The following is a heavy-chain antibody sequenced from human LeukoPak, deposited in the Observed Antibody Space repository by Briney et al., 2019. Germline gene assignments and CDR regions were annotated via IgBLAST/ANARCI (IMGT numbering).Heavy chain of an antibody. CDR3: AKDNGGYCSSTSCYYA. J-gene: IGHJ4*02. V-gene: IGHV3-30*02. CDR1: GCTFSSYG. CDR2: IRYDGSNK. Sequence: GRSLRLSCAVSGCTFSSYGMYWVRQAPGKGLEWVAFIRYDGSNKYYADSVKGRFTISRDNSKNTLYLQMNSLRAEDTAVYYCAKDNGGYCSSTSCYYAWGQGTLVTVSS. D-gene: IGHD2-2*01.